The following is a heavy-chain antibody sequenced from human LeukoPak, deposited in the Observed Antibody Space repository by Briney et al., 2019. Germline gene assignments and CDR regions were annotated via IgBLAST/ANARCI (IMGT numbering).Heavy chain of an antibody. CDR2: ISYDGSNK. CDR1: GFTFSSYA. J-gene: IGHJ4*02. D-gene: IGHD1-1*01. Sequence: PGRSLRLSCAASGFTFSSYAMHWVRQAPGKGLEWVAVISYDGSNKYYADSVKGRFTISRDNSKNTLYLQMNSLRAEDTAVYYCARDRSWNVDFWGQGTLVTVSS. CDR3: ARDRSWNVDF. V-gene: IGHV3-30-3*01.